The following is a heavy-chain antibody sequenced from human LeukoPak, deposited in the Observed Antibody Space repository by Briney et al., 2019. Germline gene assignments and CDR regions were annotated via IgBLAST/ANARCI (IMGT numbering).Heavy chain of an antibody. Sequence: PSETLSLTCTVSGGSISSSSYYWGWIRQPPGKGLEWIGSIYYSGSTYYNPSLKSRVTISVDTSKNQFSLKLSSVTAADTAVYYCATRCLGYWGQGTLVTVSS. CDR1: GGSISSSSYY. V-gene: IGHV4-39*01. CDR3: ATRCLGY. D-gene: IGHD3-16*01. CDR2: IYYSGST. J-gene: IGHJ4*02.